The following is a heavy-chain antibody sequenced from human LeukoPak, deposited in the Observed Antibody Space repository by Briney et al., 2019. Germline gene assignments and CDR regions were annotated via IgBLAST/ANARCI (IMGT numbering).Heavy chain of an antibody. CDR1: GFTFSSYG. Sequence: PGRSLRLSCAASGFTFSSYGMHWVRQAPGKGLEWVACISYDGSNKYYADSVKGRFTISRDNSKNTLYLQMNSLRAEDTAVYYCAKDSLPYYDFWSGYYTREDGFDYWGQGTLVTVSS. CDR3: AKDSLPYYDFWSGYYTREDGFDY. V-gene: IGHV3-30*18. J-gene: IGHJ4*02. D-gene: IGHD3-3*01. CDR2: ISYDGSNK.